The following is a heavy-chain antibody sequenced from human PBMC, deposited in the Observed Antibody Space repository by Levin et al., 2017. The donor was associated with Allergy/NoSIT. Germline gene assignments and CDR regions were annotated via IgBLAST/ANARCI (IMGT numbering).Heavy chain of an antibody. CDR3: TIDEGYSTTKTDY. D-gene: IGHD6-13*01. J-gene: IGHJ4*02. V-gene: IGHV3-15*01. Sequence: PGGSLRLSCAASGFTVTNAWMSWVRQAPGKGLEWVGRVKSNTDGGAADYAAPVKGRFTISRDDSKNTMFLQMNSLEAEDTAVYYCTIDEGYSTTKTDYWGQGTLVTVSS. CDR2: VKSNTDGGAA. CDR1: GFTVTNAW.